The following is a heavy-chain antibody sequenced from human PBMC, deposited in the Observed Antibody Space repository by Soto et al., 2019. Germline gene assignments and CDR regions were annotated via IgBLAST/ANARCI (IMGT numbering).Heavy chain of an antibody. Sequence: QVQLVQSGAEVKKPGASVKVSCKASGYTFTSYGISWVRQAPGQGLEWMGWISVDDGDTNYAQNFQGRVTMSTDTSTSTAYMEMRSLRADDTAVYYCARDQVAKWAPGSDMVNYYYGIDAWGQGTTVTVSS. CDR3: ARDQVAKWAPGSDMVNYYYGIDA. D-gene: IGHD5-18*01. CDR2: ISVDDGDT. J-gene: IGHJ6*02. V-gene: IGHV1-18*04. CDR1: GYTFTSYG.